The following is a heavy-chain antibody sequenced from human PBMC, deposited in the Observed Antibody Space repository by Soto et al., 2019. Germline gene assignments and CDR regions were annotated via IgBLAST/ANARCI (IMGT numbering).Heavy chain of an antibody. CDR1: GFTVSSNY. Sequence: QPGGSLRLSCAASGFTVSSNYMSWVRQAPGKGLEWVSVIYSGGSTYYADSVKGRFTISRDNSKNTLYLQMNSLRAEDTAVYYCARDVPAAYCGGDCFDYYYGMDVWGQGTTVTVSS. V-gene: IGHV3-53*01. CDR2: IYSGGST. J-gene: IGHJ6*02. CDR3: ARDVPAAYCGGDCFDYYYGMDV. D-gene: IGHD2-21*02.